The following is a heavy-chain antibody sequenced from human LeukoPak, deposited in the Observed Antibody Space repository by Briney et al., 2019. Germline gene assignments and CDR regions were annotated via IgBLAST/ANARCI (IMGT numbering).Heavy chain of an antibody. J-gene: IGHJ4*02. D-gene: IGHD3-3*01. CDR3: AKNQYYDFWSGYGGGYFDY. CDR2: IGGSGDST. CDR1: RFTFSSYA. V-gene: IGHV3-23*01. Sequence: GGSLRLSCAASRFTFSSYAMSWVRQAPWKGLEWVSAIGGSGDSTYSADPVKGRFTISRDNSKNTLYLQMNSLRAEDTAVYYCAKNQYYDFWSGYGGGYFDYWGQGTLVTVSS.